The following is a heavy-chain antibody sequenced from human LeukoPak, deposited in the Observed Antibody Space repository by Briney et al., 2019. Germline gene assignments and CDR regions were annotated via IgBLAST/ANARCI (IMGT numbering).Heavy chain of an antibody. V-gene: IGHV1-24*01. D-gene: IGHD6-13*01. CDR3: ARVSSSWYRIFDY. CDR2: VDPEDYET. Sequence: ASVKVSCKVSGHTLTEIFMHWVRQAPGKGFEWMGGVDPEDYETINAQKFQGRVTMTEDTSTDTAYMELSSLRSEDTAVYYCARVSSSWYRIFDYWGQGTLVTVSS. CDR1: GHTLTEIF. J-gene: IGHJ4*02.